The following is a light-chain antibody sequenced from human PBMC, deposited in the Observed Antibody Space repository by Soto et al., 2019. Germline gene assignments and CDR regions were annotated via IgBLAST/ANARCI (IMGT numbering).Light chain of an antibody. V-gene: IGLV2-14*01. J-gene: IGLJ1*01. CDR1: SSDVGGYNY. CDR2: EVS. Sequence: QSALTQPASVSGSPGQSITISCTGSSSDVGGYNYVSWYQQHPGKAPQLMIYEVSNRPSGVSNRFSGSKSGNTASLTISGLQAEDEADYYCSSYTSSGTLEVFGTGTKLTVL. CDR3: SSYTSSGTLEV.